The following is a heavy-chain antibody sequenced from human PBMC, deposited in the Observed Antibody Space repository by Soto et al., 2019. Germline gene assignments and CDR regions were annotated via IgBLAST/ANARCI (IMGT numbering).Heavy chain of an antibody. CDR2: ISKSDYT. CDR3: AREDSIIIPAVSDF. CDR1: GFAFNNYG. D-gene: IGHD2-2*01. J-gene: IGHJ4*02. Sequence: GGSLRLSCTVSGFAFNNYGINWVRQAPGKGLEWVSSISKSDYTYYSDSVTGRFTISRDNAKNAGSLQMNTLRVEDTAVYYCAREDSIIIPAVSDFWGQGTLVTVSS. V-gene: IGHV3-21*01.